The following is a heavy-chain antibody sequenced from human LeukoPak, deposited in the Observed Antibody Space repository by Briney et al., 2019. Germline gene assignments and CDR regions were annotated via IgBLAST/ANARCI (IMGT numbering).Heavy chain of an antibody. V-gene: IGHV4-59*01. Sequence: PSQTLSLTCTVSGGSISDYYWNWIRQPSGKGLEWIGCIYYSGSTTYNPSLKSRVTMSVDTAKNQFSLKLRSVTAADTAVYYCARGDFCSKSNCYLRPMDVWGKGTTVTVSS. CDR1: GGSISDYY. J-gene: IGHJ6*03. CDR3: ARGDFCSKSNCYLRPMDV. D-gene: IGHD3-3*01. CDR2: IYYSGST.